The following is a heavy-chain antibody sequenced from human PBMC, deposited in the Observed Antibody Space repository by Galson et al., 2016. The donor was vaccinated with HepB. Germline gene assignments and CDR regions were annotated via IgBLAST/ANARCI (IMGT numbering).Heavy chain of an antibody. V-gene: IGHV3-74*01. CDR2: INSDESII. J-gene: IGHJ6*02. CDR3: ARVDTAMVIPGQFDV. CDR1: GFTFSNYW. D-gene: IGHD5-18*01. Sequence: SLRLSCAASGFTFSNYWMYWVRQAPGKGLVWVSRINSDESIIDYADDVKGRFSISRDNAKNTLYLQMNSLRVEDTAVYYCARVDTAMVIPGQFDVWGQGTTVTVSS.